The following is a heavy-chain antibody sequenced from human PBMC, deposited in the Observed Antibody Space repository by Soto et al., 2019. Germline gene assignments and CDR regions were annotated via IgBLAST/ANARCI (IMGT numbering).Heavy chain of an antibody. J-gene: IGHJ6*02. D-gene: IGHD6-19*01. V-gene: IGHV1-69*13. CDR2: IIPIFGTA. Sequence: GASVKVSCKVSGYTLTELSMHWVRQAPGQGLEWMGGIIPIFGTADYAQKFQGRVTITADESTSTAYMELSSLRSEDTAVYYCARAVAGGVYYYYGMDVWG. CDR3: ARAVAGGVYYYYGMDV. CDR1: GYTLTELS.